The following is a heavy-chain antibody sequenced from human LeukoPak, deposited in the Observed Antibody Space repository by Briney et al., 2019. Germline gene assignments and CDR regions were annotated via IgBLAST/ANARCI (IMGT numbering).Heavy chain of an antibody. CDR1: GFTFSSYE. CDR2: ISKSGITI. Sequence: PGGSLRLSCAASGFTFSSYEMNWVRQAPGKGLEWVSYISKSGITIYYADSVKGRFTISRDNAKNSLYLQMISLRAEDTAVYYCARVVWFDPWGQGTLVTVSS. V-gene: IGHV3-48*03. J-gene: IGHJ5*02. CDR3: ARVVWFDP.